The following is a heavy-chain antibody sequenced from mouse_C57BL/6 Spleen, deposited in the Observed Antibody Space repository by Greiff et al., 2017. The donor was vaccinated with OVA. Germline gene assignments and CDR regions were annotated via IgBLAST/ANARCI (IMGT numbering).Heavy chain of an antibody. V-gene: IGHV1-82*01. D-gene: IGHD1-1*01. CDR3: ARRGGTSHGGFAY. CDR2: IYPGDGDT. Sequence: VKLMESGPELVKPGASVKISCKASGYAFSSSWMNWVKQRPGKGLEWIGRIYPGDGDTNYNGKFKGKATLTADKSSSTAYMQLSSLTSEDSAVYFCARRGGTSHGGFAYWGQGTLVTVSA. J-gene: IGHJ3*01. CDR1: GYAFSSSW.